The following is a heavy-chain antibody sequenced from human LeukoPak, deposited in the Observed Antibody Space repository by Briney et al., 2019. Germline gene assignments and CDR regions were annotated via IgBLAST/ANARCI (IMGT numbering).Heavy chain of an antibody. J-gene: IGHJ4*02. Sequence: ASVKVSCKASGGTFSSYAISWARQAPGQGLEWMGGIIPIFGTANYAQKFQGRVTITADESTSTAYMELSSLRSEDTAVYYCARAGDSSSWCGNYWGQGTLVTVSS. D-gene: IGHD6-13*01. V-gene: IGHV1-69*13. CDR3: ARAGDSSSWCGNY. CDR1: GGTFSSYA. CDR2: IIPIFGTA.